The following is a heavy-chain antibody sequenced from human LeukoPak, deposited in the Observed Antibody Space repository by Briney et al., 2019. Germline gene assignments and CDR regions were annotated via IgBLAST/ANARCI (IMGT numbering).Heavy chain of an antibody. CDR3: ARGCYGGNLNWFDP. D-gene: IGHD4-23*01. Sequence: ASVKVSCKASGYTFTGYYMHWVRQAPGQGLEWMGWINPNSGVTNYAQNFQGRVTMTRDTSISTAYMEMSRLRSDDTAVYYCARGCYGGNLNWFDPWGQGTLVTVSS. J-gene: IGHJ5*02. CDR2: INPNSGVT. V-gene: IGHV1-2*02. CDR1: GYTFTGYY.